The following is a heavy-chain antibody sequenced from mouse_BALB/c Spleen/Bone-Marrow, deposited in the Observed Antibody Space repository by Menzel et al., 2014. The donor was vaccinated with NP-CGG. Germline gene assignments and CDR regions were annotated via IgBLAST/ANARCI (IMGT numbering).Heavy chain of an antibody. CDR2: INPESNTI. J-gene: IGHJ3*01. V-gene: IGHV4-1*02. D-gene: IGHD2-3*01. Sequence: VQLQQSGGGLVQPGGSLKLSCAASGFDFSRYWMSWVRQAPGKGLQWIGEINPESNTINYSPSLKDKFIISRDNAKNTLYLQMSKVKSEDAALYCCARLGYYGWFAYWGQGTLATVPA. CDR1: GFDFSRYW. CDR3: ARLGYYGWFAY.